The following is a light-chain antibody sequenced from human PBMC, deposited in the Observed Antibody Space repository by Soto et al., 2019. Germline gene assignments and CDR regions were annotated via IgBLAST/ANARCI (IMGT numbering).Light chain of an antibody. CDR3: QKYKSCPPAELT. J-gene: IGKJ4*01. CDR1: QGIKNY. Sequence: DIQMTQSPSSLSASVGDRVTITCRASQGIKNYLAWYQQKPGKVPKLLIYAASTLQSGVPSRFSGSGSGTDFALTISSLQPEDVATYYCQKYKSCPPAELTFGGGTKVEIK. CDR2: AAS. V-gene: IGKV1-27*01.